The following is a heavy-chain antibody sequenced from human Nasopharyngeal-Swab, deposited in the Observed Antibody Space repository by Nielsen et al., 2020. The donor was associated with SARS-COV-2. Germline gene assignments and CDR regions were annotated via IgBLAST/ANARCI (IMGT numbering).Heavy chain of an antibody. D-gene: IGHD6-19*01. V-gene: IGHV6-1*01. CDR3: ARIAVAGHNWFDP. J-gene: IGHJ5*02. CDR2: TYCRSKWYN. Sequence: WIRQSPSRGLEWLGRTYCRSKWYNDYAVSVKSRITINPDTSKNQFSLQLNSVTPEDTAVYYCARIAVAGHNWFDPWGQGTLVTVSS.